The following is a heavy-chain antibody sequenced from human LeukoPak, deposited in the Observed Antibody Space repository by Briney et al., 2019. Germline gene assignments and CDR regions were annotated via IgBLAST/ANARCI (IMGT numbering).Heavy chain of an antibody. D-gene: IGHD3-10*01. CDR3: SISAYGSGSYLYYFDY. CDR1: GFTISRYG. J-gene: IGHJ4*02. Sequence: PGGSLRLSCTASGFTISRYGMSWVRQAPGKGLEWVSYISSSGSTIYYADSVKGRFTISRDNAKNSLYLQMNSLRAEDTAVYYCSISAYGSGSYLYYFDYWGQGTLVTVSS. V-gene: IGHV3-48*03. CDR2: ISSSGSTI.